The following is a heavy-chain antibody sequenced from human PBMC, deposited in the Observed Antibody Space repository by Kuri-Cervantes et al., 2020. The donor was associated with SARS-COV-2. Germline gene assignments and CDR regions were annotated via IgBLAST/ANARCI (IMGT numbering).Heavy chain of an antibody. Sequence: GESLKISCAASGFTFSSYSMNWIRQAPGKGLEWVSSISSSSSHIYYADSVKGRFTISRDNAKNSLYLQMNSLRAEDTAVYYCATTLVGARNYWGQGTLVTVSS. CDR2: ISSSSSHI. V-gene: IGHV3-21*01. CDR1: GFTFSSYS. D-gene: IGHD1-26*01. CDR3: ATTLVGARNY. J-gene: IGHJ4*02.